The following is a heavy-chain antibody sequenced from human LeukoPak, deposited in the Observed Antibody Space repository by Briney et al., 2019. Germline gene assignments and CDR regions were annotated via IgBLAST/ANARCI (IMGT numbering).Heavy chain of an antibody. Sequence: PGGSLRLSCAASGFTFSRHSMTWVRQAPGKGLEWVSSISSSGSHIYYADSVKGRFTISRDNAKNSLYLQMNSLRAEDTAVYYCARDYYDSSWGWAFDIWGQGTMVTVSS. CDR2: ISSSGSHI. J-gene: IGHJ3*02. V-gene: IGHV3-21*01. CDR3: ARDYYDSSWGWAFDI. D-gene: IGHD3-22*01. CDR1: GFTFSRHS.